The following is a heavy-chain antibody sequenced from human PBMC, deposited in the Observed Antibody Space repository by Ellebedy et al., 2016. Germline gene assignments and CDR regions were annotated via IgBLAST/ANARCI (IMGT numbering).Heavy chain of an antibody. CDR2: VYPSGIT. Sequence: SETLSLTXSVSAGSISNFYWSWIRQSAGKGLEWIGGVYPSGITDYNPSLKSRVAMSVDTSKNQFSLSLSSVTAADTAVYYCGTRLHETSGSFIFDYWGQGILVTVSS. D-gene: IGHD5-12*01. CDR1: AGSISNFY. CDR3: GTRLHETSGSFIFDY. J-gene: IGHJ4*02. V-gene: IGHV4-4*07.